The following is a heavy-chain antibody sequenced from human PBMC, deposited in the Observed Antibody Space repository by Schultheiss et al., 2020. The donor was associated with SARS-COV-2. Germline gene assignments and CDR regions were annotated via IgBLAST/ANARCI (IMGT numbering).Heavy chain of an antibody. CDR2: IYYSGST. V-gene: IGHV4-31*03. D-gene: IGHD3-10*01. CDR1: GGSISSGGYY. J-gene: IGHJ4*02. Sequence: SQTLSLTCTVSGGSISSGGYYWSWIRQHPGKGLEWIGYIYYSGSTYYNPSLKSRVTISVDKSKNQFSLKLSSVTAADTAVYYCARALLWFGESPEPAPQIDYWGQGTLVTVSS. CDR3: ARALLWFGESPEPAPQIDY.